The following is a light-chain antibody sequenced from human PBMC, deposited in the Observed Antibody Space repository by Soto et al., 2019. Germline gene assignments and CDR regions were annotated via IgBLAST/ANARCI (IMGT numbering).Light chain of an antibody. J-gene: IGKJ4*01. CDR2: DAS. CDR1: QSVSSY. CDR3: QQFSSYPLT. Sequence: IVLTHSPATLSLSPGEIATLSCRASQSVSSYLAWYQQKPCQAPRLLIYDASSRATGIPDRFSGGGSGTDFTLTISRLEPEDFAVYYCQQFSSYPLTFGGGTKVDI. V-gene: IGKV3-20*01.